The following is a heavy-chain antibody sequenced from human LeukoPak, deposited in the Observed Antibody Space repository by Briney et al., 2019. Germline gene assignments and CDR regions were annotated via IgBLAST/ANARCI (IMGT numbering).Heavy chain of an antibody. D-gene: IGHD6-19*01. CDR1: GFTFSTYA. CDR2: ISSDGSNT. Sequence: AGGSLRLSCAASGFTFSTYAMHWVRQAPGKGLEWVAVISSDGSNTYYADSVKGRFTISRDNSKNTLYLQMNSLRAEDTAVYYCARSPAVAGDLDYWGQGTLVTVSS. V-gene: IGHV3-30-3*01. CDR3: ARSPAVAGDLDY. J-gene: IGHJ4*02.